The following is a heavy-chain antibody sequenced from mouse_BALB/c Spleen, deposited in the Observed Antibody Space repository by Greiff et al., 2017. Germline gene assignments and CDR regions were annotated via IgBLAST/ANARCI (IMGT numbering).Heavy chain of an antibody. V-gene: IGHV7-3*02. CDR2: IRNKANGYTT. J-gene: IGHJ3*01. CDR1: GFTFTDYY. D-gene: IGHD2-4*01. Sequence: VQLKESGGGLVQPGGSLRLSCATSGFTFTDYYMSWVRQPPGKALEWLGFIRNKANGYTTEYSASVKGRFTISRDNSQSILNLQMNTLRAEDSATYYCARDHRIYDENDGAWLAYWGQGTLVTVSA. CDR3: ARDHRIYDENDGAWLAY.